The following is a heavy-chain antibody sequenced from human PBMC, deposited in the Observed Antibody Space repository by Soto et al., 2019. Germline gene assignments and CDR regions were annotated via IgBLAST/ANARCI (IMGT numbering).Heavy chain of an antibody. Sequence: GGSLRLSCAASGFTFSDYWMHWVRQAPGKGLEWVSRIKRDGSTTNYADSVKGRFTISRDNSKNTLYLQMDSLRAEDTAVYYCAKDSVSRNRIYDPFDIWGQGTMVTVSS. V-gene: IGHV3-74*01. CDR2: IKRDGSTT. CDR3: AKDSVSRNRIYDPFDI. J-gene: IGHJ3*02. D-gene: IGHD3-3*02. CDR1: GFTFSDYW.